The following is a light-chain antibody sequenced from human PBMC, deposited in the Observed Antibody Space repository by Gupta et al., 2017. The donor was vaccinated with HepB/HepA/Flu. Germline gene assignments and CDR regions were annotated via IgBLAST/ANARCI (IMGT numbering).Light chain of an antibody. CDR2: EVS. CDR3: CSYAGSSTFVV. CDR1: SSDVGSYNV. Sequence: QSARTQPASVSGSPAQSITISCTGTSSDVGSYNVVSWYQQNPGKAPKLMIYEVSKRPSGVSNRFSGSKSGNTASLTISGLQAEDEADYYCCSYAGSSTFVVFGGGTKLTVL. J-gene: IGLJ2*01. V-gene: IGLV2-23*02.